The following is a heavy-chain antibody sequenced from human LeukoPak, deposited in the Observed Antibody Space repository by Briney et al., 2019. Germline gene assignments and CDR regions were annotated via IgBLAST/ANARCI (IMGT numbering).Heavy chain of an antibody. CDR2: ISSSSSYI. CDR1: GFTFSSYA. D-gene: IGHD6-13*01. J-gene: IGHJ4*02. V-gene: IGHV3-21*01. CDR3: ARDIAIAAAGTPDY. Sequence: GGSLRLSCAASGFTFSSYAMHWVRQAPGKGLEWVSSISSSSSYIYYADSVKGRFTISRDNAKNSLYLQMNSLRAEDTAVYYCARDIAIAAAGTPDYWGQGTLVTVSS.